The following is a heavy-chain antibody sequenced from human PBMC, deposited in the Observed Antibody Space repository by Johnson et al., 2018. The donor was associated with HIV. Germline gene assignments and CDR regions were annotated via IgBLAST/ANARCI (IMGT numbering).Heavy chain of an antibody. CDR1: GFTFINAW. CDR3: ARAWKSAFDI. D-gene: IGHD1-1*01. CDR2: IKSKTDGGTT. Sequence: VQLVESGGGLVKPGGSLRLSCAASGFTFINAWMSWVRQAPGKGLEWVGRIKSKTDGGTTDYAAPVKGRFTITRDDSKNTLYLQMNSLKTEDTAVYYCARAWKSAFDIWGQGTMVTVSS. V-gene: IGHV3-15*01. J-gene: IGHJ3*02.